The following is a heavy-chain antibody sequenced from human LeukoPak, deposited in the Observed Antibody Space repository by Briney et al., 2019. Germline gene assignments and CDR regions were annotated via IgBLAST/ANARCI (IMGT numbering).Heavy chain of an antibody. CDR3: ARVRIAAAGTKGWFDP. J-gene: IGHJ5*02. Sequence: ASVKVSCKASGYTFTSYDINWVRQATGQGLEWMGWMNPNRGNTGYAQMFQGRVTMTRNTSISTAYMELSSLRSEDTAVYYCARVRIAAAGTKGWFDPWGQGTLVTVSS. CDR2: MNPNRGNT. D-gene: IGHD6-13*01. CDR1: GYTFTSYD. V-gene: IGHV1-8*01.